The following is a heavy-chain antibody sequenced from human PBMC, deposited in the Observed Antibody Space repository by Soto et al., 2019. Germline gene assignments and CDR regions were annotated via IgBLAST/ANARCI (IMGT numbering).Heavy chain of an antibody. J-gene: IGHJ2*01. CDR3: ARRPVVVVPAAMPENWYFDL. Sequence: GESLKISCKGSGYSFTSYWIGWVRQMPGKGLEWMGIIYPGDSDTRYSPSFQGQVTISADKSISTAYLQWSSLKASDTAMYYCARRPVVVVPAAMPENWYFDLWGRGTLVTVSS. CDR1: GYSFTSYW. D-gene: IGHD2-2*01. CDR2: IYPGDSDT. V-gene: IGHV5-51*01.